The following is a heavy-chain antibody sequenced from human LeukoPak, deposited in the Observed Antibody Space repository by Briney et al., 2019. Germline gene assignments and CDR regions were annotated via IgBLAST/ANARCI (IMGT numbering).Heavy chain of an antibody. D-gene: IGHD7-27*01. V-gene: IGHV1-8*01. CDR2: MNPNSGAT. Sequence: ASVKVSCKASGYTSTSYDFNWLRQATGQGPEWMGWMNPNSGATGYAQKFQGRVTMTRSASINTAYMELTNLRSEDTAVYYYARAPRSWGFDYWGQGTLVTVSS. J-gene: IGHJ4*02. CDR3: ARAPRSWGFDY. CDR1: GYTSTSYD.